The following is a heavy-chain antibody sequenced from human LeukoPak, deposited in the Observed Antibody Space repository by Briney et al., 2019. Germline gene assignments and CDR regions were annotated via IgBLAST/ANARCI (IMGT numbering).Heavy chain of an antibody. V-gene: IGHV4-34*01. CDR1: GGSFSGYY. CDR3: ARVPFAGVVIPSWFDP. D-gene: IGHD3-3*01. Sequence: PSETLSLTCAVYGGSFSGYYWSWIRQPPGKGLEWIGEINHSGSTNYNPSPKSRVTISVDTSKNQFSLKLSSVTAADTAVYYCARVPFAGVVIPSWFDPWGQGTLVTVSS. CDR2: INHSGST. J-gene: IGHJ5*02.